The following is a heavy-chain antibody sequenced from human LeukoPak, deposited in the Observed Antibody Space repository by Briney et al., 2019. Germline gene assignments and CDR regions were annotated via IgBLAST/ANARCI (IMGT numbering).Heavy chain of an antibody. J-gene: IGHJ4*02. CDR3: ARIQLWSNFDY. CDR2: INPNNGGT. Sequence: ASVKVSCKASGYTFTGYYMHWVRQAPGQGLEWMGWINPNNGGTNYAQKFQGRVTMTRDTSISTAYMELSRLRSDDTAVYYCARIQLWSNFDYWGQGTLVTVSS. D-gene: IGHD5-18*01. V-gene: IGHV1-2*02. CDR1: GYTFTGYY.